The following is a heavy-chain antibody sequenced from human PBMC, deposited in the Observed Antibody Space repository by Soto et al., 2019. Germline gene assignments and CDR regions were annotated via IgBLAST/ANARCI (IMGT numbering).Heavy chain of an antibody. Sequence: SETLSLTCTVSGGSISSYYWSWIRQPAGKGLEWIGRIYTSGSTNYNPSLKSRGTMSVDTSKNQFSLKLSSVTAADTAVYYCGRGNVRWPPYVMDVWGQGTTVTVTS. D-gene: IGHD2-15*01. CDR2: IYTSGST. CDR1: GGSISSYY. J-gene: IGHJ6*02. V-gene: IGHV4-4*07. CDR3: GRGNVRWPPYVMDV.